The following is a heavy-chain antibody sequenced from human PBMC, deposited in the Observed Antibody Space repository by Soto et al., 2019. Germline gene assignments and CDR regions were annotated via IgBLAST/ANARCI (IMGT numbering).Heavy chain of an antibody. J-gene: IGHJ5*02. CDR1: GYTLTELS. CDR3: AKDGGKDGYFGNWFDP. CDR2: FDPEDGET. D-gene: IGHD5-12*01. V-gene: IGHV1-24*01. Sequence: ASVKVSCKVSGYTLTELSMHWVRQAPGKGLEWMGGFDPEDGETIYAQKFQGRVTLTADESTTTAYMELSNLRSDDTAVYYCAKDGGKDGYFGNWFDPWGQGTLVTVSS.